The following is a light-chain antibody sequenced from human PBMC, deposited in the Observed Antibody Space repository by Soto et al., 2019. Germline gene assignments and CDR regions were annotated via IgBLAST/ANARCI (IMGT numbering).Light chain of an antibody. CDR1: QSVTYN. CDR2: GAS. Sequence: EINMTQSPATLAVSPGDRVTLSCRASQSVTYNLAWYQQRPGQAPRLLIYGASTRATGIAARFSGSGSGTEFTLTISGLQSEDFATYYCQQYNNWPVTFGGGTKVDIK. CDR3: QQYNNWPVT. V-gene: IGKV3D-15*01. J-gene: IGKJ4*01.